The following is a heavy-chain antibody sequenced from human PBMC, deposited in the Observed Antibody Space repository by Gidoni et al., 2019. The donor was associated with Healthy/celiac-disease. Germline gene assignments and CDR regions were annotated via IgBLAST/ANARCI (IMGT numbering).Heavy chain of an antibody. CDR2: ISYDGSNK. V-gene: IGHV3-30-3*01. CDR3: ARVEGGKGC. J-gene: IGHJ4*02. Sequence: QVQLVESGGGVVQPGRSLRLSCAASGFTFSSYAMHWVRQAPGKGLEWVAVISYDGSNKYYADSVKGRFTISRDNSKNTLYLQMNSLRAEDTAVYYCARVEGGKGCWGQGTLVTVSS. CDR1: GFTFSSYA. D-gene: IGHD1-26*01.